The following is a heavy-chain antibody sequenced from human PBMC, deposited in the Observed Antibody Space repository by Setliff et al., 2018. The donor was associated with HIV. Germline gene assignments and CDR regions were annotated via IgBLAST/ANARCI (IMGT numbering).Heavy chain of an antibody. V-gene: IGHV4-38-2*02. D-gene: IGHD2-21*02. Sequence: PSETLSLTCTVSGYSISSGYYWGWIRQPPGKGLEWIGSIYHSGSTYYNPSLKSRVTISVDTSKNQFSLKLSSVPAADPAVYYCARAMRGVVVTNMYYYYGMDVWGQGTTVTVSS. J-gene: IGHJ6*02. CDR3: ARAMRGVVVTNMYYYYGMDV. CDR1: GYSISSGYY. CDR2: IYHSGST.